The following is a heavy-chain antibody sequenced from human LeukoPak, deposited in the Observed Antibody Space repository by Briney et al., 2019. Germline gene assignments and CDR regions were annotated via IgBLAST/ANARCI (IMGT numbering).Heavy chain of an antibody. J-gene: IGHJ4*02. D-gene: IGHD2-15*01. Sequence: GGSLRLSCAASGFTFSSYSMNWVRQAPGKGLEWDSSISGSSSYIYYADSLKGRFTISRHNAKNSLYLQMNSLRAEDTAVYYCARDQGRYCSGGSCSLFDYWGQGTLVTVSS. CDR3: ARDQGRYCSGGSCSLFDY. CDR2: ISGSSSYI. V-gene: IGHV3-21*01. CDR1: GFTFSSYS.